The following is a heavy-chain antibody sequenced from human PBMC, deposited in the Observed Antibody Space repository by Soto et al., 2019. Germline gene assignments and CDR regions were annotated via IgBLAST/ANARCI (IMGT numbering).Heavy chain of an antibody. CDR1: GFTFSSYD. D-gene: IGHD3-9*01. CDR3: AGSYYDILTGDWRGYYGMDV. Sequence: GGSLRLSCAASGFTFSSYDMHWVRQATGKGLEWVSAIGTAGDTYYPGSVKGRFTISRENAYNSLYLQMNGLRAEDTAVYYCAGSYYDILTGDWRGYYGMDVWGQGTTVTVSS. CDR2: IGTAGDT. V-gene: IGHV3-13*01. J-gene: IGHJ6*02.